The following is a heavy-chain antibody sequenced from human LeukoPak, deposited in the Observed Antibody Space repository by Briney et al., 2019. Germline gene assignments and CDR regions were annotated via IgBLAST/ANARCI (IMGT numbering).Heavy chain of an antibody. CDR3: AREGRQPNYSQFDY. CDR1: GDSVSSNSAA. CDR2: TYYRSKWYN. J-gene: IGHJ4*02. Sequence: SQTLSLTCAISGDSVSSNSAAWNWIRQSPLRGLEWLGRTYYRSKWYNDYAVSVKSRITINSDTSKNQFSLQLNSVTPEDTAVYYCAREGRQPNYSQFDYWGQGTLVTVSS. V-gene: IGHV6-1*01. D-gene: IGHD1-26*01.